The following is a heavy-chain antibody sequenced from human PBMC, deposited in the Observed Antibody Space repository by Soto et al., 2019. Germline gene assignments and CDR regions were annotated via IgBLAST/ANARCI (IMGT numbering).Heavy chain of an antibody. V-gene: IGHV4-31*03. D-gene: IGHD6-13*01. J-gene: IGHJ4*02. CDR1: GGSISSGDYY. Sequence: TLSLTCTVSGGSISSGDYYWSWIRQVPKKGLEWIGYIYYSGSTYYNPSLRSRVAMSVDTSKNQFSLKLSSVTAADTAIYYCAREGSPAAAGRFDYWGQGTLVTVYS. CDR2: IYYSGST. CDR3: AREGSPAAAGRFDY.